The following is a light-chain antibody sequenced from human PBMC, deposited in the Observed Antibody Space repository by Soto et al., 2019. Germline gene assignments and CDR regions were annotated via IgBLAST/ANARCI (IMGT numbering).Light chain of an antibody. CDR2: GAS. CDR1: QSISTD. J-gene: IGKJ1*01. V-gene: IGKV3-15*01. Sequence: EIVMTQSPAALSVSPGERATLSCRASQSISTDLAWYQQKPGQAPRLLIYGASTRATGIPARFSGSGSGTEFPLTSSSLQSEVFAVYYCQQYNNWRWTFGQGTNVEIK. CDR3: QQYNNWRWT.